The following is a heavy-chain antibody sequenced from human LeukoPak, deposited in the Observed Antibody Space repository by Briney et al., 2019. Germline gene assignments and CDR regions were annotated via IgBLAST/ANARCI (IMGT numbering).Heavy chain of an antibody. Sequence: ASVKVSCKATGYTFTGYHIHWVRQAPGQGLEWMGRINPYSGDTNFAQKFQGRVTMTRDTSITTAYMDLSSLTPDDTAVYFCARDQGSLTRSWYTGYWGQGTHVTVSS. J-gene: IGHJ4*02. CDR2: INPYSGDT. V-gene: IGHV1-2*06. CDR1: GYTFTGYH. D-gene: IGHD6-13*01. CDR3: ARDQGSLTRSWYTGY.